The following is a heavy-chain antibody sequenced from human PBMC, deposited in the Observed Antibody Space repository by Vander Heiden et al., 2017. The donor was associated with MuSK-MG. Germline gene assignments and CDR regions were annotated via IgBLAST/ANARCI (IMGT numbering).Heavy chain of an antibody. CDR3: ARDWDIITIFGVVISDAFDI. D-gene: IGHD3-3*01. CDR1: GFTFSSYS. CDR2: ISSSSSYI. V-gene: IGHV3-21*01. J-gene: IGHJ3*02. Sequence: EVQLVESGGGLVKPGGSLRLSCAASGFTFSSYSMNWVRQAPGKGLELVSSISSSSSYIYYADSVKGRFTISRDNAKNSLYLQMNSLRAEDTAVYYCARDWDIITIFGVVISDAFDIWGQGTMVTVFS.